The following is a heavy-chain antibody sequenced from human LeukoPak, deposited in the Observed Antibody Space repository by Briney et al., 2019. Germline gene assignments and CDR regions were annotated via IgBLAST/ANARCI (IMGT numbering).Heavy chain of an antibody. Sequence: ASVKVSCKASGYTFTSYGITWVRQAPGQRLEWRGWIRAYNGNTNYAQKLQGRVTMTTDTSTSTAYMELRSLRSDDKAVYYCAKVGSYDSSGYYPRSEDYWGKGTLVTVSS. D-gene: IGHD3-22*01. CDR1: GYTFTSYG. CDR2: IRAYNGNT. CDR3: AKVGSYDSSGYYPRSEDY. V-gene: IGHV1-18*01. J-gene: IGHJ4*02.